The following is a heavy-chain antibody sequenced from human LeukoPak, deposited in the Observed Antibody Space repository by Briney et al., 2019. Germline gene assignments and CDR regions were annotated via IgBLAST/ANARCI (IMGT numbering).Heavy chain of an antibody. V-gene: IGHV3-48*03. CDR2: ISSSGSTI. Sequence: GGSLRLSCAASGFTFSSYEMNWVRQAPGKGLEWVPYISSSGSTIFYADSVKGRFTISRDNAKNSLYLQMNSLRAEDTAVYYCARATYYYDSSGYWVFDFWGQGTLVTVSS. CDR3: ARATYYYDSSGYWVFDF. CDR1: GFTFSSYE. D-gene: IGHD3-22*01. J-gene: IGHJ4*02.